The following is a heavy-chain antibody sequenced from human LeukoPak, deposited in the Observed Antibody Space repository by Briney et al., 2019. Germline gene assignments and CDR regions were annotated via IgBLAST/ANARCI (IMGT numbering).Heavy chain of an antibody. CDR2: IYHSGST. J-gene: IGHJ4*02. D-gene: IGHD3-22*01. Sequence: PSETLSLTCAVSGGSISSGGYSWSWIRQPPGKGLEWIGYIYHSGSTYYNPSLKSRVTISVDRSKNQFSLKLSSVTAADTAIYYCARHAYFYDTTSNFYYFDYWGQGTLVTVSS. V-gene: IGHV4-30-2*01. CDR1: GGSISSGGYS. CDR3: ARHAYFYDTTSNFYYFDY.